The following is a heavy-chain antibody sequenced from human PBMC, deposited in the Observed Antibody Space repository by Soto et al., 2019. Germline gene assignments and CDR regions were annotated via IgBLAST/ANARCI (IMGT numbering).Heavy chain of an antibody. CDR3: AQGSSSWYYPHFDY. Sequence: QVQLAESGGGVVQPGRSLRLSCVASGFTFSNYGMHWVRQAPGKGLEWVTIISFDGSNQNYADSVKGRFTISRDNSKNTLYLQMNSLRAEDAAVYYCAQGSSSWYYPHFDYWGQGTLVTFSS. D-gene: IGHD6-13*01. J-gene: IGHJ4*02. V-gene: IGHV3-30*18. CDR2: ISFDGSNQ. CDR1: GFTFSNYG.